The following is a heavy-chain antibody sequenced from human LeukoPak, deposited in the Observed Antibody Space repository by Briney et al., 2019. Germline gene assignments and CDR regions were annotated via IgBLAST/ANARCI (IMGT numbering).Heavy chain of an antibody. Sequence: GASVKVSCKASGYTFTSYDINWVRQATGQGLEWMGWMNPNSGNTGYAQKFQGRVTMTRNTSISTAYMELSSLRSEDTAVYYCASMAAAGTWFDYWGQGTLVTVSS. CDR3: ASMAAAGTWFDY. CDR1: GYTFTSYD. CDR2: MNPNSGNT. V-gene: IGHV1-8*01. J-gene: IGHJ4*02. D-gene: IGHD6-13*01.